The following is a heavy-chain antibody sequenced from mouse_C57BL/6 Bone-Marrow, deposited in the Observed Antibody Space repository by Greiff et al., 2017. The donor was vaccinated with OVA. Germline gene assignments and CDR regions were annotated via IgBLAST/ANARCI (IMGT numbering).Heavy chain of an antibody. V-gene: IGHV1-64*01. J-gene: IGHJ2*01. CDR1: GYTFTSYW. D-gene: IGHD2-2*01. CDR3: ARLLWLRVSFDY. Sequence: VQLQQPGAELVKPGASVKLSCKASGYTFTSYWMHWVKQRPGQGLEWIGMIHPNSGSTNYNEKFKSKATLPVDKSSSTAYMQLSSLTSEDSAVYYCARLLWLRVSFDYWGQGTTLTVSS. CDR2: IHPNSGST.